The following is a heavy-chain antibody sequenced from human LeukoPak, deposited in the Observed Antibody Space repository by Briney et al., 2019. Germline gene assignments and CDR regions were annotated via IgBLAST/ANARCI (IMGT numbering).Heavy chain of an antibody. CDR3: TTVIGSYYYDSSGYR. Sequence: GGSLRLSCAASGFTFSNAWMSWVRQAPGKGLEWVGRIKSKTDGGTTDYAAPVKGRFTISRDDSKNTLYLQMNSLKTEDTAVYYCTTVIGSYYYDSSGYRWGQGTLVTVSS. D-gene: IGHD3-22*01. CDR1: GFTFSNAW. CDR2: IKSKTDGGTT. V-gene: IGHV3-15*01. J-gene: IGHJ1*01.